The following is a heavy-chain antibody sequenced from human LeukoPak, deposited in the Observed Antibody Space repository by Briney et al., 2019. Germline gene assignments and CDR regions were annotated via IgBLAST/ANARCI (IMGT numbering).Heavy chain of an antibody. D-gene: IGHD5-24*01. CDR2: MNPNSGNT. Sequence: ASVKVSCKASGYTFTSYDINWVRQATGQGLEWMGWMNPNSGNTGYAQKFQGRVTMTRNTSISTAYMELSSLRSEDTAVYYCARGLKDGYNYEDLYWGQGTLVTASS. CDR1: GYTFTSYD. J-gene: IGHJ4*02. CDR3: ARGLKDGYNYEDLY. V-gene: IGHV1-8*01.